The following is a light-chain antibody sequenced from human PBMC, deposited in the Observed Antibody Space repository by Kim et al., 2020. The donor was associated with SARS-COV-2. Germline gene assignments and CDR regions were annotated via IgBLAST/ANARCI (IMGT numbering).Light chain of an antibody. CDR3: QAWDSSSWV. CDR1: KLGDKY. V-gene: IGLV3-1*01. J-gene: IGLJ3*02. CDR2: QDS. Sequence: VSPGQTASITCSGDKLGDKYACWYQQKPGQSPVLVIYQDSKRPSGIPERFSGSNSGNTATLAISGTQAMDEADYYCQAWDSSSWVFGGGTQLTVL.